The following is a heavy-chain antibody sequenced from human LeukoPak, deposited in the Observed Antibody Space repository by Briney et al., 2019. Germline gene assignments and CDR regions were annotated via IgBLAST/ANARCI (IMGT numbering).Heavy chain of an antibody. D-gene: IGHD3-22*01. CDR2: IYYSGTT. Sequence: SETLSLTCTVSGGSISTSTSHYWGWIRQPPGKALEWIGSIYYSGTTYHNPSLKSRITISVDTSKNQFSLKLSSVTAADTAVYYCARVDPPRDYYDSSGYYYVGYWGQGTLVTVSS. V-gene: IGHV4-39*07. CDR1: GGSISTSTSHY. J-gene: IGHJ4*02. CDR3: ARVDPPRDYYDSSGYYYVGY.